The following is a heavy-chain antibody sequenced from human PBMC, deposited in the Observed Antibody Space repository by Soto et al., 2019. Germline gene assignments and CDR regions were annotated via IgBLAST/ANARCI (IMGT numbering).Heavy chain of an antibody. CDR1: VYSFTSYW. CDR3: ATQRGPSSSPFDY. J-gene: IGHJ4*02. D-gene: IGHD6-6*01. V-gene: IGHV5-51*01. Sequence: LGDSLKFSCKGSVYSFTSYWIGWVRQMPGKGLEWMGIIYPGDSDTRYSPSFQGQVTISADKSISTAYLQWSSLKASDTATYYCATQRGPSSSPFDYWGQGTLVTVSS. CDR2: IYPGDSDT.